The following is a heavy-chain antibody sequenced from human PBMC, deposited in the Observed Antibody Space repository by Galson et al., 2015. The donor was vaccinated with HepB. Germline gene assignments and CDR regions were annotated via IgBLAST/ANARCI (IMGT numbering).Heavy chain of an antibody. V-gene: IGHV3-30*04. CDR3: ARERAFLDPIVGATRTGVFDI. CDR2: ISYDGVNK. Sequence: SLRLSCAASGFTFSNYPMHWVRQAPGKGLEWVAVISYDGVNKYYADSVKGRFTISRDNSKNTLYLQMNSLRAEDTAVYYCARERAFLDPIVGATRTGVFDIWGRGTMVTVS. D-gene: IGHD1-26*01. J-gene: IGHJ3*02. CDR1: GFTFSNYP.